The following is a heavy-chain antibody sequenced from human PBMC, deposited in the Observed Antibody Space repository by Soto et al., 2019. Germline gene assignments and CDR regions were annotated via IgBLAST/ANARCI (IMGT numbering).Heavy chain of an antibody. CDR1: GYTFTSYG. V-gene: IGHV1-18*01. J-gene: IGHJ4*02. CDR3: ASGWFGEFVYYLDY. D-gene: IGHD3-10*01. CDR2: ISVYNGNT. Sequence: QVQLVQSGAEVKKLGASVKVSCKASGYTFTSYGISWVRKAPGQGLEWMGWISVYNGNTNYAQKLQGRVTMTTDTSTSTAYMELRSLRSDDTAVYYCASGWFGEFVYYLDYWGQGTLVTVSS.